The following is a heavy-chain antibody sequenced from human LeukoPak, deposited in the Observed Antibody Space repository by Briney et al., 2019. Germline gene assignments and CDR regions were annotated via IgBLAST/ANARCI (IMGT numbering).Heavy chain of an antibody. V-gene: IGHV4-39*01. J-gene: IGHJ3*02. CDR1: GGSISGSGSSYY. CDR3: ARTPRYSGNYYNAFDI. CDR2: LYYSGST. D-gene: IGHD1-26*01. Sequence: PSETLSLTCTVSGGSISGSGSSYYWVWIRQPPGKGLEWIGSLYYSGSTYYNPSLKSRITISVDTSENQFSLEPSSVTAADTAVYFCARTPRYSGNYYNAFDIWGLGTTVTVSS.